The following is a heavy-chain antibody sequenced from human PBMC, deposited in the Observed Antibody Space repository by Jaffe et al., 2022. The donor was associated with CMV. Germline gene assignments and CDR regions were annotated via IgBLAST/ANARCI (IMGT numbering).Heavy chain of an antibody. CDR1: GFTFSSYA. J-gene: IGHJ4*02. V-gene: IGHV3-23*01. Sequence: EVQLLESGGGLVQPGGSLRLSCAASGFTFSSYAMSWVRQAPGKGLEWVSAISGSGGSTYYADSVKGRFTISRDNSKNTLYLQMNSLRAEDTAVYYCAKDKAQAGYSGYEGLTLGYWGQGTLVTVSS. D-gene: IGHD5-12*01. CDR2: ISGSGGST. CDR3: AKDKAQAGYSGYEGLTLGY.